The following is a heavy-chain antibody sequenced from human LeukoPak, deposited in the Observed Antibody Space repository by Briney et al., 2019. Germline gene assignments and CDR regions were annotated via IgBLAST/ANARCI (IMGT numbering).Heavy chain of an antibody. J-gene: IGHJ4*02. CDR2: LNPSSGSP. Sequence: RGASVRLSCAASGYTFSTYNMNWVRQAPGQGLEWMGLLNPSSGSPNYAQTLQGRVTITRDTAASTLYMELSSLRAEDTAVYYCARDGPHDHGGKGLDYWGQGTLVTVSS. CDR3: ARDGPHDHGGKGLDY. V-gene: IGHV1-46*04. CDR1: GYTFSTYN. D-gene: IGHD4-17*01.